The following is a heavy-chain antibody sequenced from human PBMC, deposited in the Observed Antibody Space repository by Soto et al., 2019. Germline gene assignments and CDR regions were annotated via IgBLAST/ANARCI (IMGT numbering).Heavy chain of an antibody. J-gene: IGHJ3*02. CDR3: ARDLSRVDYGDYFHAFDI. Sequence: ASVKVSCKASGYTFTRYYVHWVRQAPGQGLEWMGIINPSGGSTGYAQKFQGRVTMTRDTSTSTVYMELSSLRSEDTAVYYCARDLSRVDYGDYFHAFDIWGQGTMVTV. D-gene: IGHD4-17*01. CDR1: GYTFTRYY. V-gene: IGHV1-46*01. CDR2: INPSGGST.